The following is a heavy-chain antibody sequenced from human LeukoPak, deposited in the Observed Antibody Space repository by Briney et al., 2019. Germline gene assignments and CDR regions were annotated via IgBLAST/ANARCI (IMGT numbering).Heavy chain of an antibody. D-gene: IGHD6-13*01. CDR1: GFTFDDYA. CDR3: ASSSWLY. J-gene: IGHJ4*02. V-gene: IGHV3-9*01. Sequence: GGSLRLSCAASGFTFDDYAMHWVRQAPGKGLEWVSGISWNSGSIGYADSVRGRFTISRDNAKNSLYLQMNSLRAEDTALYYCASSSWLYWGQGTLVTVPS. CDR2: ISWNSGSI.